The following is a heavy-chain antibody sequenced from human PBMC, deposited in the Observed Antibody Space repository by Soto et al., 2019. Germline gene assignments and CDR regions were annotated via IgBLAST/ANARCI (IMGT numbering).Heavy chain of an antibody. CDR3: AGVGATVTSQGLGFEP. D-gene: IGHD4-17*01. CDR1: GGSISSQY. J-gene: IGHJ5*02. V-gene: IGHV4-59*11. Sequence: QVQLQESGPGLVRPSETLSLTCTVSGGSISSQYWSWVRQPPGKGLEWIGYLYYTGSTNYNASLKSQVTISLDTSKNQFSLMLTAVTAAYSAVYYCAGVGATVTSQGLGFEPCGQGILVTVSS. CDR2: LYYTGST.